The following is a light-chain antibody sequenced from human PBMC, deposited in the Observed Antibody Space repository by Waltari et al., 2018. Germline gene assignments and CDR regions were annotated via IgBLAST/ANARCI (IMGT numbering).Light chain of an antibody. V-gene: IGLV2-8*01. J-gene: IGLJ3*02. Sequence: QSALTQPPSASGSPGQSVTISCTGTSSDFGNYNFVSWYQQHPGKAPKVIIYEVTKRSSGVPDRFSGSKSGHTASLTVSVLQAEDGADNYCSSFAGRWVFGGGTKLTVL. CDR2: EVT. CDR3: SSFAGRWV. CDR1: SSDFGNYNF.